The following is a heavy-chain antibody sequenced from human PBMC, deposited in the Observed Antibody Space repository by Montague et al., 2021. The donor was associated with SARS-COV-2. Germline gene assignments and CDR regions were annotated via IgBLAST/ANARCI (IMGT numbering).Heavy chain of an antibody. CDR3: ARPNSGWYRYFDL. D-gene: IGHD6-19*01. CDR2: INHSGST. Sequence: SETLSLTCAVYGGSFSGYYWSWIRQPPGKGLEWIGEINHSGSTNXNPSLKSRVTISVDTSKNQFSLKLSSVTAADTAVYYCARPNSGWYRYFDLWGRGTLVTVSS. CDR1: GGSFSGYY. J-gene: IGHJ2*01. V-gene: IGHV4-34*01.